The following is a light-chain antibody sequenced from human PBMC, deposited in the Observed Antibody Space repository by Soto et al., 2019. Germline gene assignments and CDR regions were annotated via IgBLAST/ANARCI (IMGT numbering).Light chain of an antibody. CDR1: QGISSY. CDR3: QQYYSYLFT. J-gene: IGKJ3*01. CDR2: AAS. Sequence: AIRMTQSPSSLSASTGDRVTITCRASQGISSYLAWYQQKPGKAPKLLIYAASTLQSGVPSRFSGSGSATDFTLTISCLQSEDFATYYCQQYYSYLFTFGPGTKVDIK. V-gene: IGKV1-8*01.